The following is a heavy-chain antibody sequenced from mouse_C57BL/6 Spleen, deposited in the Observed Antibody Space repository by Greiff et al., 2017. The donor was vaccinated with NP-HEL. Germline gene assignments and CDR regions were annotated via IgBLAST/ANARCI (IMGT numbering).Heavy chain of an antibody. CDR1: GYTFTSYG. CDR3: AREGGQLRLHAY. CDR2: IYPRSGNT. Sequence: QVQLKQSGAELARPGASVKLSCKASGYTFTSYGISWVKQRTGQGLEWIGEIYPRSGNTYYNEKFKGKATLTADKSSSTAYMELRSLTSEDSAVYFCAREGGQLRLHAYWGKGTLVTVSA. V-gene: IGHV1-81*01. J-gene: IGHJ3*01. D-gene: IGHD3-2*02.